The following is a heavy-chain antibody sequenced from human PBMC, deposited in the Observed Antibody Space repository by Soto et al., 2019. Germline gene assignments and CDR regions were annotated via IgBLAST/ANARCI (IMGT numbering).Heavy chain of an antibody. V-gene: IGHV5-51*01. CDR1: GYSFTSYW. D-gene: IGHD3-16*02. CDR3: ARHGGGGPYDYVWGSYRHNIWPGDY. J-gene: IGHJ4*02. Sequence: GESLKISCKGSGYSFTSYWIGWVRQMPGKGLEWMGIIYPGDSDTRYSPSFQGQVTISADKSISTAYLQWSSLKASDTAMYYCARHGGGGPYDYVWGSYRHNIWPGDYWGQGTLVTVSS. CDR2: IYPGDSDT.